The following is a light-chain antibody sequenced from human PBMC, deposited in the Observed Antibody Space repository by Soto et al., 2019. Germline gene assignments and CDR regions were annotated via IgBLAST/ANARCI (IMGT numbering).Light chain of an antibody. CDR1: QSVNSN. J-gene: IGKJ1*01. Sequence: EIVMTQSPATLSVSPGERAVLSCRASQSVNSNLAWLQQKPGQAPRLLIYGAVTRATGVPARFSGTGSGTEFTLTISSLQSEDFALYYCLQYDNWPPWTFGQGTKVE. CDR3: LQYDNWPPWT. V-gene: IGKV3-15*01. CDR2: GAV.